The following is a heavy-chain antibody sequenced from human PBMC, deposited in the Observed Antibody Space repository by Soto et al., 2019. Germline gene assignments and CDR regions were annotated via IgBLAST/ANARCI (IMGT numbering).Heavy chain of an antibody. J-gene: IGHJ6*02. Sequence: GESLKISCKGSGYSFTSYWISWVRQMPGKGLEWMGRIDPSDSYTNYSPSFQGHVTISADKSISTAYLQWSSLKASDTAMYYCAGPGGYGSSGDYYYYYGMDVWGQGTTVTVS. CDR3: AGPGGYGSSGDYYYYYGMDV. D-gene: IGHD2-15*01. CDR2: IDPSDSYT. V-gene: IGHV5-10-1*01. CDR1: GYSFTSYW.